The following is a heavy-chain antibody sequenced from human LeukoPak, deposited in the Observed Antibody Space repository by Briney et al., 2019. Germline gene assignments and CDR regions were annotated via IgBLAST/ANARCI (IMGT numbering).Heavy chain of an antibody. V-gene: IGHV1-18*01. CDR3: ARDRIKKFAIPLRGEKYYYYGMDV. CDR2: ISAYNGNT. D-gene: IGHD2-2*02. CDR1: GYTFTSYG. Sequence: PEASVKVSCKASGYTFTSYGISWVRQAPGQGLEWMGWISAYNGNTNYAQKFQGRVTITRDTSASTAYMELSSLRSEDTAVYYCARDRIKKFAIPLRGEKYYYYGMDVWGQGTTVTVSS. J-gene: IGHJ6*02.